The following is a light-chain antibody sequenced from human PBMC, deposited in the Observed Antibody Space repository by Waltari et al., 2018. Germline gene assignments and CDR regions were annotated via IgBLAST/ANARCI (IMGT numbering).Light chain of an antibody. J-gene: IGLJ2*01. CDR1: SGDVGVYNT. V-gene: IGLV2-14*03. CDR3: SSYTSSSTQV. Sequence: QSPLTKPASFSGSSGKSITIFCTGPSGDVGVYNTVPGYQHHPGKAPNLIIFDVTNRVSGVSNRFSGSKSGNTAFLTISGLQTEDEADYYCSSYTSSSTQVFGGGTRLTVL. CDR2: DVT.